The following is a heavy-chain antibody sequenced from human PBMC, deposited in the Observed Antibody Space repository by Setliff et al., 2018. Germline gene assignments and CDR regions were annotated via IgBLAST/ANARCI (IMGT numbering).Heavy chain of an antibody. CDR2: ISPSGGYT. CDR3: VVNMVGPVTGLDC. CDR1: GYTFTSNH. V-gene: IGHV1-46*01. D-gene: IGHD1-26*01. J-gene: IGHJ4*02. Sequence: GASVKVSCKASGYTFTSNHIHWGRQAPGQGLEWMGTISPSGGYTIYAPEFQGRVTMTTDTSTRTAYMELSGLASDDTAIYFCVVNMVGPVTGLDCWGPGTLVTVSS.